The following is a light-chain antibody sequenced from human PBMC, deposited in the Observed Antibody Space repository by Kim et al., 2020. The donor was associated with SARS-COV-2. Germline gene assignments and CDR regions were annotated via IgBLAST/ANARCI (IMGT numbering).Light chain of an antibody. V-gene: IGKV2-29*02. CDR1: QSLLHSDGKTY. CDR3: MQGIHLPLT. J-gene: IGKJ4*01. Sequence: DVVMTQTPLSLSVSPGQSASISCKSSQSLLHSDGKTYLYWYLQKPGQSPQLLIYKVSSRFSGVPDRFSGSGSGTDFTLKISRVEAEDVGVYYCMQGIHLPLTFGGGTKVDIK. CDR2: KVS.